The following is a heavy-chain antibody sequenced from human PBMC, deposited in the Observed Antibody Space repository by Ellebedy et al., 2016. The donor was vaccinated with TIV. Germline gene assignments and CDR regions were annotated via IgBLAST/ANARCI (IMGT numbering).Heavy chain of an antibody. D-gene: IGHD2-21*01. Sequence: SETLSLTCTVSGGSISSYYWNWIRQPPGRGLEWIGYISYSGSTNYNPSLKSRVTISIDRSKNQFSLKLSSVTAADTAVYYCARGVVVIDEDYFDYWGQGTLVTVSS. V-gene: IGHV4-59*01. CDR3: ARGVVVIDEDYFDY. CDR1: GGSISSYY. CDR2: ISYSGST. J-gene: IGHJ4*02.